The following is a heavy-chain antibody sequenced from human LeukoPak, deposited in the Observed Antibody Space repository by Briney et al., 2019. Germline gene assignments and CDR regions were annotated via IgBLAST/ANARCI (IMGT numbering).Heavy chain of an antibody. V-gene: IGHV3-23*01. D-gene: IGHD2-21*02. Sequence: KGLEWVSGTSGSDGNTYYADSVKGRFTISRDNSKNTVYLQMNSLSAEDTAIYYCAIVTDGYWGRGTLVTVSS. J-gene: IGHJ4*02. CDR2: TSGSDGNT. CDR3: AIVTDGY.